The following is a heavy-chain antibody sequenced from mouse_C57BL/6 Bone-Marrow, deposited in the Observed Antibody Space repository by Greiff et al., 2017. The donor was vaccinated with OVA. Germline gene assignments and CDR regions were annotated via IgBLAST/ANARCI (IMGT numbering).Heavy chain of an antibody. D-gene: IGHD1-1*01. CDR1: GFTFSSYG. CDR3: ARQGITTVVDWYFDV. Sequence: EVKVVESGGDLVKPGGSLKLSCAASGFTFSSYGMSWVRQTPDKRLEWVATISSGGSYTYYPDSVKGRFTISRDNAKNTLYLQMSSLKSEDTAMYYCARQGITTVVDWYFDVWGTGTTVTVSS. CDR2: ISSGGSYT. J-gene: IGHJ1*03. V-gene: IGHV5-6*01.